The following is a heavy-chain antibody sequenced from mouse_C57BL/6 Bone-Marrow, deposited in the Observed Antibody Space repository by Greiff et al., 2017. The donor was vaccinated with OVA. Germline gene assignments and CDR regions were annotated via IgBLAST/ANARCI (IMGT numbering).Heavy chain of an antibody. V-gene: IGHV2-9-1*01. Sequence: VQLVESGPGLVAPSQSLSITCTVSGFSLTSYAISWVRQPPGKGLEWLGVIWTGGGTNYNSALKSRLSISKDNSKSQVFLKMNSLQTDDTARYYCARNLYGNFYWYFDVWGTGTTVTVSS. CDR2: IWTGGGT. J-gene: IGHJ1*03. D-gene: IGHD2-1*01. CDR1: GFSLTSYA. CDR3: ARNLYGNFYWYFDV.